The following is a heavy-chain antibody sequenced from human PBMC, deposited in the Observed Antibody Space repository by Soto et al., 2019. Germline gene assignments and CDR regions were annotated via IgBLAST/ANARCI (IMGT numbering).Heavy chain of an antibody. CDR1: GGSISSYY. J-gene: IGHJ5*02. CDR3: ARAYYDRSGYRPDP. Sequence: SETLSLTCTVSGGSISSYYWSWIRQPPGKGLEWIGYIYYSESTNYNPSLKSRVTISVDTSKNQFSLKLTSVTAADTAVYYCARAYYDRSGYRPDPWGQGTLVTVSS. V-gene: IGHV4-59*01. CDR2: IYYSEST. D-gene: IGHD3-22*01.